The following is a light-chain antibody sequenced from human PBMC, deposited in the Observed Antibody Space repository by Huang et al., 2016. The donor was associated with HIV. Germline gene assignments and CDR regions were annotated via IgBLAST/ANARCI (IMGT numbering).Light chain of an antibody. CDR1: QDINNY. CDR2: GAS. CDR3: QQSYTFPYN. Sequence: VIWMTQSPSLLSASTGDRVTINCRVSQDINNYLAWYQQKPGNPPQLLIYGASTLQTGVPSRFSGTGSGTNFTLNISCLQSEDFATYYCQQSYTFPYNFGQGTKVDI. V-gene: IGKV1D-8*01. J-gene: IGKJ2*01.